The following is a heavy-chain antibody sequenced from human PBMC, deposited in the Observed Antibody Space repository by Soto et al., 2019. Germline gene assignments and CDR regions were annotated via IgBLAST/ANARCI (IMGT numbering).Heavy chain of an antibody. Sequence: SETLSLTCAVYGGSFSGYYWSWIRQPPGKGLEWIGEINHSGSTNYNPSLKSRVNISVDTSKNQFSLKLSSVTAADTAVYYCERMTTVNTSDYWGQGTLVTVSS. CDR1: GGSFSGYY. J-gene: IGHJ4*02. V-gene: IGHV4-34*01. CDR2: INHSGST. D-gene: IGHD4-17*01. CDR3: ERMTTVNTSDY.